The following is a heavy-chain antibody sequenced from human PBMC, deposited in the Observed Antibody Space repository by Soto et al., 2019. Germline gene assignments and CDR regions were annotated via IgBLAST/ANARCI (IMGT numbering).Heavy chain of an antibody. J-gene: IGHJ4*02. CDR3: ARGQGIYSSSWSHTHHFDY. CDR2: INHSGST. Sequence: SETLSLTCAVYGGSFSGYYWSWIRQPPGKGLEWIGEINHSGSTNYNPSLKSRVTISVDTSKNHFYLKLSSVTAADTAVYYCARGQGIYSSSWSHTHHFDYWGQGTLVTVSS. D-gene: IGHD6-13*01. CDR1: GGSFSGYY. V-gene: IGHV4-34*01.